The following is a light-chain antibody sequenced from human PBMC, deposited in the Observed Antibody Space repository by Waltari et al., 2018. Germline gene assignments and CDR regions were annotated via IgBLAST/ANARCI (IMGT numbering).Light chain of an antibody. Sequence: EIVLTQSPATLSLSPGERATLPCRASQSVSSYLAWYQQKPGQAPRLLIYDASNRATGIPARFSGSGSGTDFTLTISSLEPEDFAVYSCQQRSNWPPSLTFGGGTKVEIK. J-gene: IGKJ4*01. CDR1: QSVSSY. CDR3: QQRSNWPPSLT. V-gene: IGKV3-11*01. CDR2: DAS.